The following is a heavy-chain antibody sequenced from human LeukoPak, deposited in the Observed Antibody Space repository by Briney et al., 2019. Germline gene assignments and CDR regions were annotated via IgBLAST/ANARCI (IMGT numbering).Heavy chain of an antibody. CDR2: INSDGSST. V-gene: IGHV3-74*01. CDR3: ARGRIAAAGPLGY. Sequence: GGSLRLSCAASGFSFSSHWMHWVRQAPGKGLVWVSRINSDGSSTSYADSVKGRFTISRDNAKNTLYLQMNSLRAEDTAVYYCARGRIAAAGPLGYWGQGTLVTVSS. D-gene: IGHD6-13*01. CDR1: GFSFSSHW. J-gene: IGHJ4*02.